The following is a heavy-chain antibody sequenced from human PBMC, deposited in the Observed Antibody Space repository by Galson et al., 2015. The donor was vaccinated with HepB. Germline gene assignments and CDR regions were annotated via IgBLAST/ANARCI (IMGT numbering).Heavy chain of an antibody. J-gene: IGHJ4*02. CDR1: GGSITSDGYY. CDR3: AREYFGSGSEPDY. Sequence: TLSLTCTVSGGSITSDGYYWSWIRQHPGKGLEWIGYISSSGTTYYVPSLERRVTISVETSKTQFFLNLRSVTYTDTAVYYCAREYFGSGSEPDYWGQGTLVTVSS. D-gene: IGHD3-10*01. CDR2: ISSSGTT. V-gene: IGHV4-31*03.